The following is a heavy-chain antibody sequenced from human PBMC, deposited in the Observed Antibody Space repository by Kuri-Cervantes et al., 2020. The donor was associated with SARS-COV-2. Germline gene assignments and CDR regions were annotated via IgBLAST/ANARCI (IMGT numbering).Heavy chain of an antibody. D-gene: IGHD1-26*01. CDR3: ARAGLGYSGFHSAFDI. CDR1: GYTFTSYG. CDR2: ISAYNGNT. Sequence: ASVKVSCKASGYTFTSYGISWVRQAPGQGLEWMGWISAYNGNTNYAQKFQGRVTMTRDTSTTTFYMELSGLGSEDTAIYHCARAGLGYSGFHSAFDIWGQGTVVTVSS. V-gene: IGHV1-18*01. J-gene: IGHJ3*02.